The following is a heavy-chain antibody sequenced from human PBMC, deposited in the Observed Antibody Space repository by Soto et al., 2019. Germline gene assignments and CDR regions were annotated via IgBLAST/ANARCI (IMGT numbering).Heavy chain of an antibody. D-gene: IGHD6-19*01. CDR2: ISYDGSDK. CDR1: GFPFSTYG. V-gene: IGHV3-30*18. J-gene: IGHJ4*02. CDR3: AKDGNGYSSGWYAPSLDY. Sequence: QVQLVESGGGVVQPGRSLRLSCAASGFPFSTYGMHWVRQAPGKGLEWVAVISYDGSDKYYADSVKGRFTISRDNSKNTVYLKMNSLRADDTAVYFCAKDGNGYSSGWYAPSLDYWGQGTLVTVSS.